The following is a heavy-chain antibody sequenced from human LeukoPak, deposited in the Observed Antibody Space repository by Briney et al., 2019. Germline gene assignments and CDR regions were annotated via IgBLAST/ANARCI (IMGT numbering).Heavy chain of an antibody. D-gene: IGHD3-9*01. J-gene: IGHJ4*02. CDR3: ARYVTIFVGGESN. Sequence: SETLSLTCTVSGGSLRSSYYYWGWIRQPPGKGLEWIGSIYDSGSTYYNPSLKSRVAISVDTSKNQFSLKLTSVTAADTAVYYCARYVTIFVGGESNWGQGTLVTVSS. V-gene: IGHV4-39*01. CDR2: IYDSGST. CDR1: GGSLRSSYYY.